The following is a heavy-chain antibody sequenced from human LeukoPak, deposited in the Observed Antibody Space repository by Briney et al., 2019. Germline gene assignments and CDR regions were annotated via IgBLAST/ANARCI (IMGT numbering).Heavy chain of an antibody. J-gene: IGHJ4*02. D-gene: IGHD3-3*01. CDR1: GGSFSGYY. CDR2: INHSGST. V-gene: IGHV4-34*01. Sequence: SETLSLTCAVYGGSFSGYYWSWFRQPPGKGLEWIGEINHSGSTNYNPSLKSRITISVDTSKNQFSLKLSSVTAADTAVYYCARRQTILEWFVSDYWGQGTLVTVSS. CDR3: ARRQTILEWFVSDY.